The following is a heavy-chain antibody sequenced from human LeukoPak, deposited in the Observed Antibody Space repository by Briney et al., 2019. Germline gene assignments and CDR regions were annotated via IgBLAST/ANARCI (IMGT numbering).Heavy chain of an antibody. D-gene: IGHD4-11*01. CDR2: ISAYHGNT. Sequence: ASVKVSCKASGYTFTNYGISWVRQAPGQGLEWMGWISAYHGNTNYTQNLQGRVTMTTDTSTSTAYMELRSLTSDDTAVYYCARMEGWRLHDYYYGMDVWGQGTTVTVSS. J-gene: IGHJ6*02. CDR1: GYTFTNYG. CDR3: ARMEGWRLHDYYYGMDV. V-gene: IGHV1-18*01.